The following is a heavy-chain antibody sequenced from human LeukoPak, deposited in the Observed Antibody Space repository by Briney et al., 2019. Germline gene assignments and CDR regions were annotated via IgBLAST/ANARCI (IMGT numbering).Heavy chain of an antibody. CDR2: ISWNSSRV. Sequence: GGSLRLSCTVSGFTFNDFAMHWVRQVPGKGLEWVSGISWNSSRVGYADSVKGRFTISRDNSKNSLYLQMDSLTTEDTAFYYCAKDPDYYYDGSGCSFDYWGQGTLVTVFS. D-gene: IGHD3-22*01. V-gene: IGHV3-9*01. J-gene: IGHJ4*02. CDR1: GFTFNDFA. CDR3: AKDPDYYYDGSGCSFDY.